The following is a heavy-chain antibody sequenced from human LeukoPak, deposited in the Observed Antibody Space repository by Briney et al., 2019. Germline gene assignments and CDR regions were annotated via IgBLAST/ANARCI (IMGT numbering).Heavy chain of an antibody. CDR3: ASITMIVVVIDY. CDR1: GGSISSYY. CDR2: IYYSGST. D-gene: IGHD3-22*01. Sequence: SETLSLTCTVSGGSISSYYWSWIRQPPGKGLEWIGYIYYSGSTNYNPSLKSRVTISVDTSKNQFSLKLSSVTAADTAVYYCASITMIVVVIDYWGQGTLVTVSS. V-gene: IGHV4-59*12. J-gene: IGHJ4*02.